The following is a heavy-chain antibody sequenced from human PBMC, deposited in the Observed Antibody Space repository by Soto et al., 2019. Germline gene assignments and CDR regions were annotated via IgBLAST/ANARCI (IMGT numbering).Heavy chain of an antibody. Sequence: SLRLSCTASGFALGDYAITLVRQALGKGLERVGFIRRKAYGETTEYAASVKGTFTISTYDSKSTPYLKMNRLKIDPKAVYYCTKDPYSGTYYPADYW. D-gene: IGHD1-26*01. CDR1: GFALGDYA. CDR3: TKDPYSGTYYPADY. V-gene: IGHV3-49*04. J-gene: IGHJ4*01. CDR2: IRRKAYGETT.